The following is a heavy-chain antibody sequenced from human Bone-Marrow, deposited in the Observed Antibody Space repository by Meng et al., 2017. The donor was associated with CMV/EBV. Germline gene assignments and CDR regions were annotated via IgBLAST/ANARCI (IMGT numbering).Heavy chain of an antibody. D-gene: IGHD3-10*01. CDR3: ARDLAGRDDY. J-gene: IGHJ4*02. CDR1: GFTLSRYW. CDR2: INEDGSLT. Sequence: LSCAAYGFTLSRYWMHWVRQVPGKGLVWVSRINEDGSLTNYADAVEGRFTISRDNAKNTLFLQMNSLRAEDTAVYYCARDLAGRDDYWGPGTLVTVSS. V-gene: IGHV3-74*01.